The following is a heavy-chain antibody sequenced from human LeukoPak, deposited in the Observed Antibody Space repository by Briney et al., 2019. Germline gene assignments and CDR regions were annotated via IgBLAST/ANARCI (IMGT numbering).Heavy chain of an antibody. CDR1: GGTFSSYA. CDR2: IIPIFGTA. Sequence: ASVKVSCKASGGTFSSYAISWVRQAPGLGLEWMGGIIPIFGTANYAQKFQGRVTITADESTSTAYMELSSLRSEDTAVYYCARVPYYYGSGSYYSYGMDVWGQGTTVTVSS. CDR3: ARVPYYYGSGSYYSYGMDV. V-gene: IGHV1-69*13. D-gene: IGHD3-10*01. J-gene: IGHJ6*02.